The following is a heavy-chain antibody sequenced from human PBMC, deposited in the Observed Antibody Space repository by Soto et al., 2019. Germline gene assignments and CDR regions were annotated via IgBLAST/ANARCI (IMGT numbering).Heavy chain of an antibody. D-gene: IGHD5-18*01. CDR3: ARDTAMALPDA. Sequence: QVQLVQSGAEVKKPGASVKVSCEASGYTCTSYGISVVRQATGQGLEWMGWISAYNGYTKCAQKLQGRVTMTTDTSTSTAYMELRSLRSDDTAVYYCARDTAMALPDAWGQGTLVTVSS. CDR2: ISAYNGYT. V-gene: IGHV1-18*01. J-gene: IGHJ4*02. CDR1: GYTCTSYG.